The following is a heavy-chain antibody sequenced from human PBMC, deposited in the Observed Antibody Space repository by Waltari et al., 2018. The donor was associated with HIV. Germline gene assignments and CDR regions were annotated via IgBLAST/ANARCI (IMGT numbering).Heavy chain of an antibody. CDR2: IRNKPSGYTT. V-gene: IGHV3-72*01. Sequence: EVQLVESGGGLVQPGGSLRPSCAASGLAFSDYNRDWVSQAPGKGLEWVGRIRNKPSGYTTEYAASVKGRFSISRDDSRNSLYLQMNSLKTEDTAVYYCTTSAIGNIFDNWGQGTLVTVSS. CDR1: GLAFSDYN. J-gene: IGHJ4*02. D-gene: IGHD1-1*01. CDR3: TTSAIGNIFDN.